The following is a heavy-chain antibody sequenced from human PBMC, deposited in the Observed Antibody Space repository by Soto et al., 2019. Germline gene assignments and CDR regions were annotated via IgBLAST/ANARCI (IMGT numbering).Heavy chain of an antibody. J-gene: IGHJ4*02. V-gene: IGHV1-18*01. CDR3: ARGKFYFDN. CDR1: GYRFTTYA. Sequence: QVQLVQSETEVKKPGASVKVSCKASGYRFTTYAITWVRQAPGQGLEWMGWISPHNNNTEYVQKFQGRVAMTADTSTRTTYLEVRSRRSDDTALYYCARGKFYFDNWGQGTLVSVSS. CDR2: ISPHNNNT.